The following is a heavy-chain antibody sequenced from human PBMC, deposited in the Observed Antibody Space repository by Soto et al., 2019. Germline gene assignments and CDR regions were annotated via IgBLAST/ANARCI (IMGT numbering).Heavy chain of an antibody. Sequence: QVQLVQSGAEVKKPGASVKVSCKASDYTFTSYGISWVRQAPGQGLEWMGWISAYNGKTNYAQKPQGRVTITTETSTSTANMELSSMTSDDTAVYYCAREPPSSAGNLGFYYWGQGTLVTVSA. CDR3: AREPPSSAGNLGFYY. J-gene: IGHJ4*02. CDR2: ISAYNGKT. V-gene: IGHV1-18*01. D-gene: IGHD1-1*01. CDR1: DYTFTSYG.